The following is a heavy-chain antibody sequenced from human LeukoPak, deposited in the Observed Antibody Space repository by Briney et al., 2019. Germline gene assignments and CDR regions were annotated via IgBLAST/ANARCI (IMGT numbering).Heavy chain of an antibody. D-gene: IGHD2-2*01. J-gene: IGHJ5*02. CDR3: ARAPYQLLTENWFDP. CDR2: ISGSGGST. CDR1: GFTFSSYA. Sequence: GGSLRLSCAASGFTFSSYAMSWVRQAPGKGLEWVSAISGSGGSTYYADSVKGRFTISRDNSKNTLYLQMNSLRAEDTAVYYCARAPYQLLTENWFDPWGQGTLVTVSS. V-gene: IGHV3-23*01.